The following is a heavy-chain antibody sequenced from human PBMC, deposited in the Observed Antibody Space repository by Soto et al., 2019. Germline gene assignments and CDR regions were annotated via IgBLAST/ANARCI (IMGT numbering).Heavy chain of an antibody. Sequence: GGSLRLSCAASGFTFSDYYMSWIRQAPGKGLEWVSYISSSSSYTNYADSVKGRFTISRDNAKNSLYLQMNSLRAEDTAVYYCARLLYYDSSGYSYNWFDPWGQGTLVTV. V-gene: IGHV3-11*06. CDR3: ARLLYYDSSGYSYNWFDP. J-gene: IGHJ5*02. CDR2: ISSSSSYT. CDR1: GFTFSDYY. D-gene: IGHD3-22*01.